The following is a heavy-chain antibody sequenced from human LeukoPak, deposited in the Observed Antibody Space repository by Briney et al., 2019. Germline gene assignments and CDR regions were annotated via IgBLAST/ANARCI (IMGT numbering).Heavy chain of an antibody. CDR3: ARIPRPAAILKGFDP. Sequence: GASVKVSCKASGYTFTGYYMHWVRQAPGQGLEWMGWINPNSGGTNYAQKFQGRVTMTRDTSISTAYMELSRLRSDDTAVYYCARIPRPAAILKGFDPWGQGTLVTVSS. V-gene: IGHV1-2*02. CDR1: GYTFTGYY. CDR2: INPNSGGT. D-gene: IGHD2-2*01. J-gene: IGHJ5*02.